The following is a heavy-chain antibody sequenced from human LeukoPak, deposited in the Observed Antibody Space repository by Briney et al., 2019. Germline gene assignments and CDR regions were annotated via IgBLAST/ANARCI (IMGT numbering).Heavy chain of an antibody. J-gene: IGHJ4*02. CDR3: ARGAPGYCSSTSCYSDDY. V-gene: IGHV3-48*02. CDR1: GFTFSSYS. Sequence: PGGSLRLSCAASGFTFSSYSMNWVRQAPGKGLEWVSYISSSSSTIYYADSVKGRFTISRDNAKNSLYLQMNSLRDEDTAVYYCARGAPGYCSSTSCYSDDYWGQGTLVTVSS. D-gene: IGHD2-2*03. CDR2: ISSSSSTI.